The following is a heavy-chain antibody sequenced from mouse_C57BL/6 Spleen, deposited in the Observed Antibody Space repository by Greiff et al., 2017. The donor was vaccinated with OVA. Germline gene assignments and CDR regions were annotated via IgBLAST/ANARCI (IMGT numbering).Heavy chain of an antibody. CDR2: ISYDGSN. CDR1: GYSITSGYY. CDR3: ARDRGDYDYFDY. J-gene: IGHJ2*01. V-gene: IGHV3-6*01. D-gene: IGHD2-4*01. Sequence: ESGPGLVKPSQSLSLTCSVTGYSITSGYYWNWIRQFPGNKLEWMGYISYDGSNNYNPSLKNRISITRDTSKNQFFLKLNSVTTEDTATYYCARDRGDYDYFDYWGQGTTLTVSS.